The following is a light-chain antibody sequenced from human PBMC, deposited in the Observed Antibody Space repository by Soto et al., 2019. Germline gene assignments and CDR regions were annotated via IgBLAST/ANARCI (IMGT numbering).Light chain of an antibody. V-gene: IGLV2-23*01. CDR3: CSYAGSSTSVV. Sequence: QSVPTQPASVSGSPGQSITISCTGTSSDVGSYNLVSWYQQHPGKAPKLMIYEGSKRPSGVSNRFSGSKSGNTASLTISGLQAEDEADYYCCSYAGSSTSVVFGGGTQLTVL. CDR2: EGS. J-gene: IGLJ2*01. CDR1: SSDVGSYNL.